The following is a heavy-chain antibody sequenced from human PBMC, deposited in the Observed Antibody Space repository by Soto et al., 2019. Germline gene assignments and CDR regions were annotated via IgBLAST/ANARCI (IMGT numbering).Heavy chain of an antibody. CDR3: ARTTEDYDFLIRSVKAPYGGCHGMDV. D-gene: IGHD3-9*01. CDR2: IIPIFGTA. Sequence: QVQLVQSGAEVKKHGSSVKVSCKTSGGSFSSYAITWVRKTPGQGLEWMGGIIPIFGTANYAQKFQGRVTMNAEESTSTSYMELSSVRAEYAAVYYCARTTEDYDFLIRSVKAPYGGCHGMDVWGKVTTVNVSS. V-gene: IGHV1-69*01. J-gene: IGHJ6*04. CDR1: GGSFSSYA.